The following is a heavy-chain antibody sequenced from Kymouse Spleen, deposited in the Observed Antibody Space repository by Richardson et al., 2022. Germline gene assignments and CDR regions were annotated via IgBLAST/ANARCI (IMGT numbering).Heavy chain of an antibody. Sequence: QLQLQESGPGLVKPSETLSLTCTVSGGSISSSSYYWGWIRQPPGKGLEWIGSIYYSGSTYYNPSLKSRVTISVDTSKNQFSLKLSSVTAADTAVYYCARGGEFCTNGVCSRGYSGYPFDYWGQGTLVTVSS. CDR3: ARGGEFCTNGVCSRGYSGYPFDY. D-gene: IGHD2-8*01. CDR2: IYYSGST. V-gene: IGHV4-39*01. J-gene: IGHJ4*02. CDR1: GGSISSSSYY.